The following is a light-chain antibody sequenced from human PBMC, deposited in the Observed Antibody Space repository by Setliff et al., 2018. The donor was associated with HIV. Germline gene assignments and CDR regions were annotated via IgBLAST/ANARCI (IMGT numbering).Light chain of an antibody. CDR1: SSDIGTSNF. V-gene: IGLV2-14*03. Sequence: SVLTQPASVSGSPGQSITISCTGPSSDIGTSNFVSWYQQHPGKAPKLIIYGVTNRPSGVSNRFSGSKSGNTASLTISGLQAEDEADYYCSSYTSSTPLYVFGIGTKGTVL. CDR2: GVT. J-gene: IGLJ1*01. CDR3: SSYTSSTPLYV.